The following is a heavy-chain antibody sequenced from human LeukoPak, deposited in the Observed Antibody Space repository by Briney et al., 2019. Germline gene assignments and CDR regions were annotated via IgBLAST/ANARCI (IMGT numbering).Heavy chain of an antibody. Sequence: ASVKVSCKASGYTFTGYFMHWVRQAPGPGLEWMGWINPNSGGTNYAQKLQGRVTMTRDMSTSTDYMELSSLRSEDTAIYYCARDNSVGDNACWFDLWGQGTLVTVSS. CDR2: INPNSGGT. CDR1: GYTFTGYF. CDR3: ARDNSVGDNACWFDL. J-gene: IGHJ5*02. D-gene: IGHD1-26*01. V-gene: IGHV1-2*02.